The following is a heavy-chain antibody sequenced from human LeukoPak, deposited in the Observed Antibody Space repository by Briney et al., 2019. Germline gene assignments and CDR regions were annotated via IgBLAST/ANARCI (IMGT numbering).Heavy chain of an antibody. CDR2: ISSSSSSI. D-gene: IGHD1-26*01. J-gene: IGHJ4*02. V-gene: IGHV3-48*02. CDR3: ARAEALLPYHY. Sequence: ETLSLTCTVSGGSISSYYWNWVRQAPGKGLEWVSYISSSSSSIYYADSLKGRFTISRDNAQNSLFLQMNSLRDEDTAVYYCARAEALLPYHYWGQGTLVTVSS. CDR1: GGSISSYY.